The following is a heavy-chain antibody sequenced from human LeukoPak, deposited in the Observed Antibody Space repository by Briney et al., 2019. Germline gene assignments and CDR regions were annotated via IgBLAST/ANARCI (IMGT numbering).Heavy chain of an antibody. D-gene: IGHD2-15*01. CDR2: IYTSGST. Sequence: SETLSLTCTVSGGSISSYYWSWIRQPPGKGLEWIGYIYTSGSTNYNPSLKSRVTISVDTSKNQFSLKLSSVTAADTAVYYCARAPYLGGVGTSGRPYYFDYWGQGTLVTVSS. CDR3: ARAPYLGGVGTSGRPYYFDY. J-gene: IGHJ4*02. V-gene: IGHV4-4*09. CDR1: GGSISSYY.